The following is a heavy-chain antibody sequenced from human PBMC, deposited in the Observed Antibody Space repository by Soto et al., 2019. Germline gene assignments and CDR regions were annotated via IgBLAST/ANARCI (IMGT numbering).Heavy chain of an antibody. J-gene: IGHJ5*02. V-gene: IGHV4-30-4*01. CDR3: ARGEEGINCSSTSCYLWRWFDP. CDR1: GGSISSGDYY. D-gene: IGHD2-2*01. Sequence: QVQLQESGPGLVKPSQTLSLTCTVSGGSISSGDYYWSWIRQPPGKGLEWIGYIYYSGSTYYNPSLKRRVTISVDTSKNQFSLKLSSVTAADTAVYYCARGEEGINCSSTSCYLWRWFDPWGQGTLVTVSS. CDR2: IYYSGST.